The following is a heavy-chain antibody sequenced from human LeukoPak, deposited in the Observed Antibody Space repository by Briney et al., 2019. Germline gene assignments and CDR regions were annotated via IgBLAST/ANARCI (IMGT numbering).Heavy chain of an antibody. V-gene: IGHV3-23*01. CDR2: ISGSGAGT. CDR1: GFTFSSYA. J-gene: IGHJ4*02. CDR3: VKSYCSGGSCSRPFDY. D-gene: IGHD2-15*01. Sequence: PGGSLRLSCAASGFTFSSYAMGWVRQAPGKGLEWVSAISGSGAGTYYADSVKGRFTISRDNSKNTLYLQMNSLRAEDTAVYYCVKSYCSGGSCSRPFDYWGQGTLVTVSS.